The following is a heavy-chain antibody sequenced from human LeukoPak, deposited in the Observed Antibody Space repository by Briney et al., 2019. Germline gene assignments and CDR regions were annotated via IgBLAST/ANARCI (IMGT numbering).Heavy chain of an antibody. CDR2: IYSGGST. Sequence: GGSLRLSCAASGFTVSSNYMSWVRQAPGKGLEWVSVIYSGGSTYYADSVKGRFTISRDNSKNTLYLQMNSLRAEDTAVYYCARDLADFWSGYDYYYGMDVRGQGTTVTVSS. D-gene: IGHD3-3*01. V-gene: IGHV3-66*01. J-gene: IGHJ6*02. CDR1: GFTVSSNY. CDR3: ARDLADFWSGYDYYYGMDV.